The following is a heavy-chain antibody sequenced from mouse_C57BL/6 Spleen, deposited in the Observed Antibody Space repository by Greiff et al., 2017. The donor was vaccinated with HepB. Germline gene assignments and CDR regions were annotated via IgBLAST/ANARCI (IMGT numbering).Heavy chain of an antibody. V-gene: IGHV1-81*01. D-gene: IGHD1-1*01. CDR3: ARRDYYGSRGWFAY. CDR2: IYPRRGNT. Sequence: VQLQQSGAELARPGASVKLSCKASGYTFTSYGLSWVKQRTGQGLEWIGEIYPRRGNTYYNEKFKGKATLTADKSSSTAYMELRSLTSEDSAVYFCARRDYYGSRGWFAYWGQGTLVTVSA. J-gene: IGHJ3*01. CDR1: GYTFTSYG.